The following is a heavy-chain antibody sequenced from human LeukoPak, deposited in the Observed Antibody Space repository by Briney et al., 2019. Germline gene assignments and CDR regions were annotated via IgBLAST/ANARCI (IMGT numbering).Heavy chain of an antibody. CDR3: AREYGDYGNQPSHYYYYYGMDV. D-gene: IGHD4-17*01. CDR1: GLTFSSYA. V-gene: IGHV3-30-3*01. CDR2: ISYDGSNK. Sequence: GRSLRLSCAASGLTFSSYAMHWVRQAPGKGLEWVAVISYDGSNKYYADSVKGRFTISRDNSKNTLYLQMNSLRAEDTAVYYCAREYGDYGNQPSHYYYYYGMDVWGQGTTVTVSS. J-gene: IGHJ6*02.